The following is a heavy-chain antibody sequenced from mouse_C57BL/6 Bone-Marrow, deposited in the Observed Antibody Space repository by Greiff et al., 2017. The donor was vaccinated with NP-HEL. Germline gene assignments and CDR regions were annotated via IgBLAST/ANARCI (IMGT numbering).Heavy chain of an antibody. V-gene: IGHV7-3*01. CDR3: ARYRGNPLTKAMDY. Sequence: EVKLVESGGGLGKPGGSLSLSCAASGFTFTDYYMSWVRQPPGKALEWLGFIRNKANGYTTEYSASVKGRFTISRDNSQSSLYLQMNALRAEDSATYNCARYRGNPLTKAMDYWGQGTSVTVSS. CDR1: GFTFTDYY. J-gene: IGHJ4*01. CDR2: IRNKANGYTT. D-gene: IGHD1-1*01.